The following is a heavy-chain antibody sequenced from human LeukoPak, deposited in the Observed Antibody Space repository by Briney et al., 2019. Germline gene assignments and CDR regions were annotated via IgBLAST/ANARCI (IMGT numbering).Heavy chain of an antibody. CDR2: IIPIFGIA. V-gene: IGHV1-69*04. J-gene: IGHJ4*02. CDR1: GVTFSSYA. D-gene: IGHD2-21*02. Sequence: SVKVSCKASGVTFSSYAISWVRQAPGQGLEWMGRIIPIFGIANYAQKFQGRVTITADKSTSTAYMELSSLRSEDTAVYYCARIPRCGGDCYSLIYWGQGTLVTVSS. CDR3: ARIPRCGGDCYSLIY.